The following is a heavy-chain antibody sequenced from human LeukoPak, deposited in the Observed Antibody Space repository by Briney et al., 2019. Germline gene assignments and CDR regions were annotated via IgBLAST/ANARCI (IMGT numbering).Heavy chain of an antibody. V-gene: IGHV4-61*02. CDR1: GGSISSGSYY. CDR2: IYTSGST. D-gene: IGHD3-16*02. Sequence: SETLSLTCTVSGGSISSGSYYWSWIRQPAGKGLEWIGRIYTSGSTNYNPSLKSRVTISVDTSKNQFSLKLSSVAAADTAVYYCARGLFSHYDYVWGSYRYNWFDPWGQGTLVTVSS. J-gene: IGHJ5*02. CDR3: ARGLFSHYDYVWGSYRYNWFDP.